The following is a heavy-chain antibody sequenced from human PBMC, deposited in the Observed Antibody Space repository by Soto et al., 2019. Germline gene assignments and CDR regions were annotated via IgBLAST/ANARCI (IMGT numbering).Heavy chain of an antibody. D-gene: IGHD1-1*01. J-gene: IGHJ4*02. Sequence: QVHLVQSGAEVKKPGASVKVSCKGSGYTFTSYGITWVRQAPGQGLEWMGWISAHNGNTDYAQNLQGRVTVTRDTSTRTDYMELRSLRSDDTAVYYCARGRYGDYWGQGALVTVSS. CDR1: GYTFTSYG. CDR3: ARGRYGDY. CDR2: ISAHNGNT. V-gene: IGHV1-18*01.